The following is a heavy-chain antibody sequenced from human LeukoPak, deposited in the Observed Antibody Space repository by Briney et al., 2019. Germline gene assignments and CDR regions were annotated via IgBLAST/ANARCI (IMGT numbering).Heavy chain of an antibody. CDR1: GCTFSSYG. Sequence: PGRSLRLSCAASGCTFSSYGMHWVRQAPGKGLEWVAFIRYDGGNKYYADSVKGRFTISRDNSKNTLYLQMNSLRAEDTAVYYCAKAYKGYCSGGSCYSIPPVWGQGTLVTVSS. CDR2: IRYDGGNK. J-gene: IGHJ4*02. CDR3: AKAYKGYCSGGSCYSIPPV. V-gene: IGHV3-30*02. D-gene: IGHD2-15*01.